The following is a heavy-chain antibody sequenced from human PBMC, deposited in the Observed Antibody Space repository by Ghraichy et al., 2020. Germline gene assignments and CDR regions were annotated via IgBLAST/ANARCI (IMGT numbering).Heavy chain of an antibody. J-gene: IGHJ4*02. CDR3: ARVEVVVAATLSGAPDY. V-gene: IGHV3-21*01. Sequence: GGSLRLSCAASGFTFSSYSMNWVRQAPGKGLEWVSSISSSSSYIYYADSVKGRFTISRDNAKNSLYLQMNSLRAEDTAVYYCARVEVVVAATLSGAPDYWGQGTLVTVSS. D-gene: IGHD2-15*01. CDR2: ISSSSSYI. CDR1: GFTFSSYS.